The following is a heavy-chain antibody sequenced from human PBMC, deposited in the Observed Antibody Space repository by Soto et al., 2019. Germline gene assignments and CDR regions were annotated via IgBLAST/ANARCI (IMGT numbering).Heavy chain of an antibody. D-gene: IGHD3-10*01. J-gene: IGHJ6*02. V-gene: IGHV3-30*18. CDR3: AKVPVMGSGSYERYYYYGMDV. CDR2: ISYDGSNK. CDR1: GFTFSSYG. Sequence: GGSLRLSCAASGFTFSSYGMHWVRQAPGKGLEWVAVISYDGSNKYYADTVKGQFTISRDNSKNTLYLQMNSLRAEDTAVYYFAKVPVMGSGSYERYYYYGMDVWGQGTTVTVSS.